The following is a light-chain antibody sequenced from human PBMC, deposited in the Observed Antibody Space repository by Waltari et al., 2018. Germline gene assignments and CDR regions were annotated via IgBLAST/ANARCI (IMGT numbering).Light chain of an antibody. CDR3: QQSYTAPYT. CDR1: QSISNY. J-gene: IGKJ2*01. Sequence: DIQMTQSPSSLPASGGDRVTFDCRASQSISNYLNWYQDKPGEAPKLLVYVASNLHRGVPSRFSGSGSVTDFTLTIRSLQLEDFATYYCQQSYTAPYTFGQGTNVEIK. CDR2: VAS. V-gene: IGKV1-39*01.